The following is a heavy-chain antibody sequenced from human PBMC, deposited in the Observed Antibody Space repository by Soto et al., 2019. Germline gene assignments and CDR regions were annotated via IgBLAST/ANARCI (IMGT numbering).Heavy chain of an antibody. V-gene: IGHV1-69*02. CDR2: IIPILAIA. J-gene: IGHJ6*02. CDR3: ARGGVYYYGSGSTEYYYYGMDV. D-gene: IGHD3-10*01. Sequence: GASVKVSCKASGVTFSSYTISWVLQAPGQGLEWMGRIIPILAIANYAQKFQGRVTITADQSTSTAYMELSSLRSEDTAVYYWARGGVYYYGSGSTEYYYYGMDVWG. CDR1: GVTFSSYT.